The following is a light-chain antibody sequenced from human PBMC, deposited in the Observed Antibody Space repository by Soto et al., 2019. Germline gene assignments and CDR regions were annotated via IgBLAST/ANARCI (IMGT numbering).Light chain of an antibody. Sequence: EIVLTQSPGTLSLSPGESATFSCRASQSVSSSYLAWYQQKPGQAPRLLIYGTSSRATAIPDRFSGSGSGTDFTLTISRLEPEDFAVYYCQQYGSSSWTFGQGTKVEIK. CDR3: QQYGSSSWT. J-gene: IGKJ1*01. CDR1: QSVSSSY. V-gene: IGKV3-20*01. CDR2: GTS.